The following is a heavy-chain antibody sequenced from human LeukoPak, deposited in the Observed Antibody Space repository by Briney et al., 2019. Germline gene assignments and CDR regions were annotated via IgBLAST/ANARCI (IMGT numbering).Heavy chain of an antibody. Sequence: ASVKVSCKASGYTFINYGISWVRQAPGQGLAWMGWISAYNGHTFYGQKLQGRVTMTTDTSTSTAYMELRSLRSDDTAVYFCARDLSSNWGYDYYYGMDVWGQGTTVTVSS. V-gene: IGHV1-18*01. D-gene: IGHD7-27*01. CDR3: ARDLSSNWGYDYYYGMDV. CDR2: ISAYNGHT. J-gene: IGHJ6*02. CDR1: GYTFINYG.